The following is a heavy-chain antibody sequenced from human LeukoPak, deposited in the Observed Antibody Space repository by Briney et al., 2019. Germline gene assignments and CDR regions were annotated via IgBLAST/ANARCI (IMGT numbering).Heavy chain of an antibody. D-gene: IGHD6-13*01. J-gene: IGHJ4*02. V-gene: IGHV1-18*01. CDR1: GYTFTSYA. CDR3: ARDLSIAAAGSGLADY. CDR2: ISAYNGNT. Sequence: ASVKASCKASGYTFTSYAISWVRQAPGQGLEWMGWISAYNGNTNYAQKLQGRVTMTTDTSTSTAYMELRSLGSDDTAVYYCARDLSIAAAGSGLADYWGQGTLVTVSS.